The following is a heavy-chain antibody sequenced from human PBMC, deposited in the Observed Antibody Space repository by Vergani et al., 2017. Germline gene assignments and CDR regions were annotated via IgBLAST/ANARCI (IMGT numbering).Heavy chain of an antibody. D-gene: IGHD3-22*01. CDR2: IYYSGST. J-gene: IGHJ4*02. CDR1: GGSISTTSCY. CDR3: ARMGGYDEGDAFRIGYFDS. Sequence: QLQLQESGPGLVKPSETLSLTCTVSGGSISTTSCYWGWIRQPPGKGLEWIGTIYYSGSTYYNPSLKSRVTMSVDTSKNQFSLRLNSVTAADTAVYYCARMGGYDEGDAFRIGYFDSWGPGILVTVSS. V-gene: IGHV4-39*01.